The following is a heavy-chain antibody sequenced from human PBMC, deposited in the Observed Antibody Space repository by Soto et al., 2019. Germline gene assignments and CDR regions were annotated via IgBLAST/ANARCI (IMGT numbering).Heavy chain of an antibody. D-gene: IGHD6-6*01. V-gene: IGHV3-48*03. Sequence: GSLRLSCAASGFTFSILEMNWVRQAPGKGLEWVSYISDSGSTIYYADSVKGRFTISRDNAKNSLYLQMNSLRAEDTAVYYCTRESIAALDAFDIWGQGTMVTVSS. CDR3: TRESIAALDAFDI. CDR2: ISDSGSTI. CDR1: GFTFSILE. J-gene: IGHJ3*02.